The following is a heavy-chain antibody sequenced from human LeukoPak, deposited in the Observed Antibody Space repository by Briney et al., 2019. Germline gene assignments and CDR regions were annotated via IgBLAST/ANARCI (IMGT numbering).Heavy chain of an antibody. D-gene: IGHD4-17*01. V-gene: IGHV4-59*08. CDR1: GGXISGYF. CDR2: IYYSGST. J-gene: IGHJ2*01. CDR3: ARHVSVTPWYFDL. Sequence: SETLSLTCTVSGGXISGYFWSWFRQPPGKGREWIGYIYYSGSTNYNPSLKSRVTISVDTSKNQFSLKLSSVTAADTALYYCARHVSVTPWYFDLWGRGTLVTVSS.